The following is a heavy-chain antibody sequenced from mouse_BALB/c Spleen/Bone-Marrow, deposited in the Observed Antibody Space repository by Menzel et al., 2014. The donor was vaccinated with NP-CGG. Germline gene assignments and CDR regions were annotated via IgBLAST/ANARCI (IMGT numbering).Heavy chain of an antibody. D-gene: IGHD2-4*01. CDR1: GYAFTNYW. Sequence: VQVVESGAELVRPGTSVKVSCKASGYAFTNYWIDWVKQRPGQGLEWIGVINPGSGGVNYNEKFKGRATLTADKSSSTAYIQLSSLTSDDSAVYFCSREITRYAVDYWGQGTSDTVSS. CDR3: SREITRYAVDY. CDR2: INPGSGGV. J-gene: IGHJ4*01. V-gene: IGHV1-54*01.